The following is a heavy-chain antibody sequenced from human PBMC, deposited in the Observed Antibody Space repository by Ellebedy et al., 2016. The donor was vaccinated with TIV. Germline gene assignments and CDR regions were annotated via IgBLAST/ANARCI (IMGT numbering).Heavy chain of an antibody. CDR3: ARDYPSKFTGFAF. J-gene: IGHJ5*01. V-gene: IGHV1-46*01. CDR1: GYNFTSYG. CDR2: INPSDGST. Sequence: ASVKVSCKASGYNFTSYGISWVRQAPGQGLQWMGVINPSDGSTIYSQKFQGRVTMTRDTSTSTVYMELSSLRSEDTAVYYCARDYPSKFTGFAFWGQGTLVTVSS.